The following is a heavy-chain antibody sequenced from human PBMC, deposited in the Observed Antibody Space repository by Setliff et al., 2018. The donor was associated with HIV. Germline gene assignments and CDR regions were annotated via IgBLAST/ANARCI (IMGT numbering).Heavy chain of an antibody. J-gene: IGHJ4*02. Sequence: PSETLSLTCTVPGGSISSYYWSWIRQPPGKGLEWIGYIYSSGSTNYNPSLKSRVSISVDTSKSQLSLQLRSVTAADTAVYYCARQRDRFGEFEYWGQGTPVTVSS. CDR1: GGSISSYY. CDR3: ARQRDRFGEFEY. V-gene: IGHV4-4*09. D-gene: IGHD3-10*01. CDR2: IYSSGST.